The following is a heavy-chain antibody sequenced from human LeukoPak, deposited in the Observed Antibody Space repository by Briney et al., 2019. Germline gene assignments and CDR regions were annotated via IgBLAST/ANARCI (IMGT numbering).Heavy chain of an antibody. CDR1: GYTLTELS. D-gene: IGHD3-10*01. CDR3: ATGLTMVRGRLTRYYYYYYGMDV. V-gene: IGHV1-24*01. J-gene: IGHJ6*02. Sequence: ASVKVSCKVSGYTLTELSMHWVRQAPGKGLEWMGGFDPEDGETIYAQKFQGSVTMTEDTSTDTAYMELSSLRSGDTAVYYCATGLTMVRGRLTRYYYYYYGMDVWGQGTTVTVSS. CDR2: FDPEDGET.